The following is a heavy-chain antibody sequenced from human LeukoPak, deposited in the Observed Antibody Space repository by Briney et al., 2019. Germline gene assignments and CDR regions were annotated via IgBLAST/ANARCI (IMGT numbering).Heavy chain of an antibody. CDR3: ARDRGLLVAATWWFDP. CDR2: INPNSGGT. J-gene: IGHJ5*02. CDR1: GYTFTGYY. Sequence: ASVKVSCKASGYTFTGYYMHWVRQAPGQGLEWMGWINPNSGGTNYAQKFQGRVTMTRDTSISTAYMELSRLRSDDTAVYYCARDRGLLVAATWWFDPWGQGTLVTVSS. V-gene: IGHV1-2*02. D-gene: IGHD2-15*01.